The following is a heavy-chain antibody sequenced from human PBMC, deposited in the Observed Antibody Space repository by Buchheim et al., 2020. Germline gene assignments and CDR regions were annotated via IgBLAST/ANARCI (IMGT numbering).Heavy chain of an antibody. CDR3: ARGGMGSGYESRAIRGWFDP. Sequence: QVQLQESGPGLVKPSQTLSLTCTVSGGSISSGGYYWSWIRQHPGKGLEWIGYIYYSGSTYYNPSLKSRVTISVDTSKNQFSLKLSSVTAADTAVYYCARGGMGSGYESRAIRGWFDPWGQGTL. CDR2: IYYSGST. CDR1: GGSISSGGYY. V-gene: IGHV4-31*03. D-gene: IGHD5-12*01. J-gene: IGHJ5*02.